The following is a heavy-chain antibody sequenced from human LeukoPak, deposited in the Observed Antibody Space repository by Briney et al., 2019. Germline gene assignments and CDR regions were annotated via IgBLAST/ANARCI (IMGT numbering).Heavy chain of an antibody. CDR2: IYTSGST. CDR3: ARQPQRYYYYGMDV. Sequence: SETLSLTCTVSGGSISSYYWSWIRQPAAKGLEWIGRIYTSGSTNYNPSLKSRVTMSVDTSKNQFSLKLSSVTAADTAVYYCARQPQRYYYYGMDVWGQGTTVTVSS. J-gene: IGHJ6*02. V-gene: IGHV4-4*07. CDR1: GGSISSYY.